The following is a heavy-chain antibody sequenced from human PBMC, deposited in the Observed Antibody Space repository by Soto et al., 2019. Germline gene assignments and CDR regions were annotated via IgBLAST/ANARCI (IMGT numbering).Heavy chain of an antibody. CDR2: ISYDGSNK. Sequence: QVQLVESGGGVVQPGRSLRLSCAASGFTFRSYGMYWVRQAAGKGLEWVAVISYDGSNKYYADSVKGRFTISRDSSKNTLYLQMNSLRAEDTAVYYCAKVVVARTNWYYFDCWGQGTLVTVSS. V-gene: IGHV3-30*18. D-gene: IGHD2-2*01. CDR1: GFTFRSYG. J-gene: IGHJ4*02. CDR3: AKVVVARTNWYYFDC.